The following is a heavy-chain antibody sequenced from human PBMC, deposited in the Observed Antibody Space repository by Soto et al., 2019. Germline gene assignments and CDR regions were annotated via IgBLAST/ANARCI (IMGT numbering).Heavy chain of an antibody. D-gene: IGHD6-13*01. J-gene: IGHJ4*02. Sequence: SVKVSCKASGGTFSSYAISWVRQAPGQGLEWMGGIIPIFGTANYAQKFQGRVTITADESTSTAYMELSSLRSEDTAVYYCARDLGDSSTWYKEVYWGQGTLVTVSS. V-gene: IGHV1-69*13. CDR2: IIPIFGTA. CDR3: ARDLGDSSTWYKEVY. CDR1: GGTFSSYA.